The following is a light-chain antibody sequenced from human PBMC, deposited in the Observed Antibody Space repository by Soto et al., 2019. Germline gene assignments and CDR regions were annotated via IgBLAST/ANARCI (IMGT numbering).Light chain of an antibody. CDR2: LTS. Sequence: EILLTQSPATLSAFPGDRVTLSCRASQAVNTRLAWYQHKPGQAPRLLIYLTSNRAAGVPSRFSAWGSETDFTLTISDVQPEDFAVYYCQQRSNWPPRITFGQGTRLEIK. J-gene: IGKJ5*01. V-gene: IGKV3-11*01. CDR1: QAVNTR. CDR3: QQRSNWPPRIT.